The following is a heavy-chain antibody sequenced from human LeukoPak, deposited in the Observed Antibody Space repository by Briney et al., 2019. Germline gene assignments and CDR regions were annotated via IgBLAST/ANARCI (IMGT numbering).Heavy chain of an antibody. CDR3: ARDTYYYDSSGYYQEYYFDY. D-gene: IGHD3-22*01. J-gene: IGHJ4*02. V-gene: IGHV3-64*01. CDR1: GFTFSSYA. Sequence: GGSLRLSCAASGFTFSSYAMHWVRQAPGKGLGYVSAISSNGGSTYYANSVKGRFTISRDNSKNTLYLQMGSLRAEDMAVYYCARDTYYYDSSGYYQEYYFDYWGQGTLVTVSS. CDR2: ISSNGGST.